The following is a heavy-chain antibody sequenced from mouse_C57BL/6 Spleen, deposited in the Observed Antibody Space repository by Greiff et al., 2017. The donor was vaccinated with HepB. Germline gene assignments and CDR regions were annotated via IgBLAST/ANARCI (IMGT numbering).Heavy chain of an antibody. D-gene: IGHD2-5*01. J-gene: IGHJ2*01. CDR2: IDPETGGT. Sequence: VQLQQSGAELVRPGASVTLSCKASGYTFTDYEMHWVKQTPVHGLEWIGAIDPETGGTAYNQKFKGKAILTADKSSSTAYMELRSLTSEDSAVYYCTRKDYSNSYFDYWGQGTTLTVSS. CDR1: GYTFTDYE. CDR3: TRKDYSNSYFDY. V-gene: IGHV1-15*01.